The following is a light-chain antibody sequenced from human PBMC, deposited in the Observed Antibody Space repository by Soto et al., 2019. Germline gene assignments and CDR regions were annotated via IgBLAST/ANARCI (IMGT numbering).Light chain of an antibody. V-gene: IGKV3D-15*01. CDR3: QQYNNWPPLT. Sequence: EIVMTQSPATLSVSPGDRATLSCRASQSVSSNLAWYQQKPGQAPRLLMYGALTRATGIPARFSGSGSGTEFTLTISSLQYEDFALYFCQQYNNWPPLTFGRGTKVEIK. CDR1: QSVSSN. CDR2: GAL. J-gene: IGKJ4*01.